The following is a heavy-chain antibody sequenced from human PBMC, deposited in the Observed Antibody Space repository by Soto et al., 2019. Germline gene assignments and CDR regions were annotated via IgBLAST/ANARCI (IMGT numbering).Heavy chain of an antibody. CDR3: AKGGEDQYYYYYGMDV. CDR1: GFTFSSYA. Sequence: GGSLRLSCAASGFTFSSYAMSWVRQAPGKGLEWVSAISGSGGSTHYADSVKGRFTISRDNSKNTLYLQMNSLRAEDTAVYYCAKGGEDQYYYYYGMDVWGQGTTVTVS. V-gene: IGHV3-23*01. D-gene: IGHD3-10*01. J-gene: IGHJ6*02. CDR2: ISGSGGST.